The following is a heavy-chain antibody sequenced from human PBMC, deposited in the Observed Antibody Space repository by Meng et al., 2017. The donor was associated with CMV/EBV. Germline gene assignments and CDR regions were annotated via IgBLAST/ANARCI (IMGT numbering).Heavy chain of an antibody. CDR2: IIPILGIA. J-gene: IGHJ3*02. Sequence: SVKVSCKASGYTFTSYGISWVRQAPGQGLEWMGRIIPILGIANYAQKFQGRVTITADKSTSTAYMELSSLRSDDTAVYYCARASSGYGSAFDIWGQGTMVTVSS. CDR3: ARASSGYGSAFDI. V-gene: IGHV1-69*04. CDR1: GYTFTSYG. D-gene: IGHD3-22*01.